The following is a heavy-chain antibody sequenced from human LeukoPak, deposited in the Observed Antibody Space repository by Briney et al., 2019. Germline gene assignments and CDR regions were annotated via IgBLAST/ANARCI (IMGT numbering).Heavy chain of an antibody. CDR1: GFTFSSYA. D-gene: IGHD1-26*01. CDR2: ISGSGSII. J-gene: IGHJ4*02. Sequence: PGGSLRLSCAASGFTFSSYAMSWVRQAPGKGLEWVSAISGSGSIIYYADSVKGRFTISRDNAKNSLYLQMNSLRAEDTAVYYCARAGDNSGSYLAPPDYWGQGTLVTVSS. V-gene: IGHV3-21*01. CDR3: ARAGDNSGSYLAPPDY.